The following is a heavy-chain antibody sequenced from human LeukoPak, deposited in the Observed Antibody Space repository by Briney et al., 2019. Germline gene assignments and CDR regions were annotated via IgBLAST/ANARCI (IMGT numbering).Heavy chain of an antibody. Sequence: GRSLRLSCAASGFTFSIYAIHWVRQAPGKGLEWVAVISNDVSNKYYADSVKGRFTISRDNSKNTLYLQMNSLRAEDTAVYYCAKANWFDPWGQGTLVTVSS. CDR2: ISNDVSNK. J-gene: IGHJ5*02. CDR3: AKANWFDP. V-gene: IGHV3-30*04. CDR1: GFTFSIYA.